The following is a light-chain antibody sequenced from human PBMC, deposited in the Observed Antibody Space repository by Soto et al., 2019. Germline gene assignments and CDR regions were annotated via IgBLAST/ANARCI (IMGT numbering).Light chain of an antibody. CDR1: QSLIHSDGNTY. Sequence: DVVMTQSPLSLPVTLGQPASISCRSSQSLIHSDGNTYLNWFQQRPGQSPRRLIYKVSDRDSGVPDRFTGSGSGTDFTLNISRVEAEDVGVYYCMQGTHWPWTCGQGTEVDIK. CDR2: KVS. V-gene: IGKV2-30*02. CDR3: MQGTHWPWT. J-gene: IGKJ1*01.